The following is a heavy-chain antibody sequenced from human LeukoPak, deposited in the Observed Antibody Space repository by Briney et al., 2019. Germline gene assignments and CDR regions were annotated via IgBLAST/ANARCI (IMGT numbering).Heavy chain of an antibody. CDR1: GGSFSGYY. D-gene: IGHD6-6*01. J-gene: IGHJ5*02. CDR2: INHSGST. V-gene: IGHV4-34*01. Sequence: SETLSLTCAVYGGSFSGYYWSWIRQPPGKGLEWIGEINHSGSTNYNPSLKSRVTISVDTSKNQFSLKLSSVTAADTAVYYCAGRRIAAYNWFDPWGQGTLVTVSS. CDR3: AGRRIAAYNWFDP.